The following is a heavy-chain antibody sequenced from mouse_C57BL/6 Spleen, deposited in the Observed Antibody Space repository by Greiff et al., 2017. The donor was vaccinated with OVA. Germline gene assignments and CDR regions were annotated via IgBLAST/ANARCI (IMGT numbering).Heavy chain of an antibody. CDR3: ARHDGYFGYFDV. J-gene: IGHJ1*03. V-gene: IGHV5-15*01. CDR2: ISNLAYSI. Sequence: EVMLVESGGGLVQPGGSLKLSCAASGFTFSDYGMAWVRQAPRKGPAWVAFISNLAYSIYYADTVTGRFTISRENAKKTLYLEMSSLRSEDTAMYYCARHDGYFGYFDVWGTGTTVTVSS. CDR1: GFTFSDYG. D-gene: IGHD2-3*01.